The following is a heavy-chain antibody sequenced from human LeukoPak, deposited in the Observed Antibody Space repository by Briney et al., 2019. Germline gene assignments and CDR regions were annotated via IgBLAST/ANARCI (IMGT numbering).Heavy chain of an antibody. V-gene: IGHV1-18*04. CDR3: VRDLGVDTSMIFFDY. J-gene: IGHJ4*02. CDR2: ISAYNGSI. CDR1: GYTFTGYY. D-gene: IGHD3-16*01. Sequence: ASVKVSCKASGYTFTGYYMHWMRQAPGQGLEWMGWISAYNGSINYAQKFQGRVTMTTDTSTSTAYMELRSLRSDDTAVFYCVRDLGVDTSMIFFDYWGQGTLVTVSS.